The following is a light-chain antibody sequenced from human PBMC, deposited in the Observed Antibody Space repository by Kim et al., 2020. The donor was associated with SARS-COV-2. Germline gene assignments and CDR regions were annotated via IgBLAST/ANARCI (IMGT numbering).Light chain of an antibody. CDR2: DDS. J-gene: IGLJ3*02. CDR1: SSDVGGYNY. V-gene: IGLV2-11*01. CDR3: CSYAGSYTYWV. Sequence: QSVTISCTGTSSDVGGYNYVSWYQQHPGKAPKLMIYDDSKRPSGVPDRFSGSKSGNTASLTISGLQAEDEADYYCCSYAGSYTYWVFGGGTKLTVL.